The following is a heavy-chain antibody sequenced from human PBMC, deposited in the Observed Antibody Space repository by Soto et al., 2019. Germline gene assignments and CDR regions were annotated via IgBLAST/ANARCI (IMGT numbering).Heavy chain of an antibody. Sequence: GGSLRLSCAASGFTFGNYGMHWVCQAPGKGLEWVAVISYDGSNKYYADSVKGRFTISRDNSKNTLYLQMNSLRAEDTAVYYCAKLRDGYNIKAFDYWGQGTLVTVSS. V-gene: IGHV3-30*18. CDR2: ISYDGSNK. CDR3: AKLRDGYNIKAFDY. D-gene: IGHD5-12*01. J-gene: IGHJ4*02. CDR1: GFTFGNYG.